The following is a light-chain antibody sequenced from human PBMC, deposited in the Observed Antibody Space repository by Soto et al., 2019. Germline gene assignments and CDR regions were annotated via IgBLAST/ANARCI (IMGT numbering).Light chain of an antibody. Sequence: QSVLTQPASVSGSPGQSITISCTGTSSDIGSYNLVSWYQQYPGKAPKFILYEVSKRPTGVPNRFTGSKSGNTASLAISGLQAEDEADYYCSSYTSTSTLYVFGTGTKVTVL. CDR1: SSDIGSYNL. CDR3: SSYTSTSTLYV. J-gene: IGLJ1*01. CDR2: EVS. V-gene: IGLV2-14*02.